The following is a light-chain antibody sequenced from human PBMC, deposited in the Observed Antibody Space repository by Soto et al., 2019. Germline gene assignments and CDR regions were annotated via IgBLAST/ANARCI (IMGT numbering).Light chain of an antibody. CDR1: QSVSRSY. CDR2: GAS. Sequence: EIVLTQSPGTLSLSPGERATLSCRASQSVSRSYLAWYQQKPGQAPRLLIYGASSRATGIPDRFSGSGSGTYFTLTISSLEPEDFSVYYCQQYGSSPRTFGQGTKVEIK. J-gene: IGKJ1*01. V-gene: IGKV3-20*01. CDR3: QQYGSSPRT.